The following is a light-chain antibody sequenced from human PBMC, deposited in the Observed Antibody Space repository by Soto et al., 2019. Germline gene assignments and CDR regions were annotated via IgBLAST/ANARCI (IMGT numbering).Light chain of an antibody. Sequence: IVMSQSRGSLSVSPGEIVTLSCRAPQRVGSNLAWYQQTPGQAPRVVIYDASTRATVIPARFSGSRSGTEFTLTISSLQSEDFAVYYCQQDDTWPLTFGGGTKVDIK. CDR3: QQDDTWPLT. CDR2: DAS. J-gene: IGKJ4*01. CDR1: QRVGSN. V-gene: IGKV3-15*01.